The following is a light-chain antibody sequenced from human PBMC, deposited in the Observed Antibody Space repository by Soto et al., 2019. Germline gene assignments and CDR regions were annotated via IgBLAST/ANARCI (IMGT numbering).Light chain of an antibody. CDR1: STDVGGYHNY. J-gene: IGLJ2*01. Sequence: QSALTQPASVSGSPGQSITISCTGTSTDVGGYHNYVSWYQQHPGKAPRLIIYDVSNRPSGVSDRFSGSKSGSTASLTISGLRAEDEAYYYCNSYTSSSSLVLFGGGTKVTVL. CDR3: NSYTSSSSLVL. CDR2: DVS. V-gene: IGLV2-14*03.